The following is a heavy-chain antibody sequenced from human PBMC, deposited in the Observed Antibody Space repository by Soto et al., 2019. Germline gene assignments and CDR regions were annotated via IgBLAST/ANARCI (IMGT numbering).Heavy chain of an antibody. CDR3: ARGGSGWPDDYYYYMDV. Sequence: GGSLRLSCAASGFTFSSYWMHWVRQAPGKGLVWVSRINSDGSSTSYADSVKGRFTISRDNAKNTLYLQMNSLRAEDTAVYYCARGGSGWPDDYYYYMDVWGKGTTVTVSS. CDR2: INSDGSST. V-gene: IGHV3-74*01. CDR1: GFTFSSYW. J-gene: IGHJ6*03. D-gene: IGHD6-19*01.